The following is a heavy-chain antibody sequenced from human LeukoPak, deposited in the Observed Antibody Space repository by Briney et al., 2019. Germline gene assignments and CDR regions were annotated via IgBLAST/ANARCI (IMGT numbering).Heavy chain of an antibody. V-gene: IGHV3-7*01. CDR2: IKQDGSEK. CDR3: ARGSRRAAGNLDY. D-gene: IGHD6-13*01. Sequence: GGSLRLSCAASGFTFSSYWMSWVRQAPGKGLEWVANIKQDGSEKYYVDSVKGRFTISRDNAKNSLYLQMNSLRAEDTAVYYCARGSRRAAGNLDYWGQGTLVTVSS. CDR1: GFTFSSYW. J-gene: IGHJ4*02.